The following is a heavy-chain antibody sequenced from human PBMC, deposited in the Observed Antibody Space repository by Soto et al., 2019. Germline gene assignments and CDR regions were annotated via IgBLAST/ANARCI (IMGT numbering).Heavy chain of an antibody. J-gene: IGHJ4*02. Sequence: EVQLVESGGGLVKPGGSLRLSCATSGFTFSTYAMTWVRQAPGKGLEWVSFISSSGSNIQYADSVEGRFTISRDAAKNSVYLQMDSLGADDTALYYSARDGNYHEYWGQGTLVSVSS. CDR2: ISSSGSNI. D-gene: IGHD1-26*01. V-gene: IGHV3-21*01. CDR1: GFTFSTYA. CDR3: ARDGNYHEY.